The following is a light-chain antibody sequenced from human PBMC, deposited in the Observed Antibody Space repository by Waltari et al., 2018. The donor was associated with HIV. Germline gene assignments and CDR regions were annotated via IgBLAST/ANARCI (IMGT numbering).Light chain of an antibody. CDR3: QQSYSPTFT. CDR1: QDIKHY. Sequence: DIQMTQSPFSLSASVGDRVTITCQASQDIKHYLNWYQQKPGKAPRLLIYDASSLETGVPSRFSGSGSGTHFTLTISSLRPEDTATYYCQQSYSPTFTFGPGTKVDFK. V-gene: IGKV1-33*01. CDR2: DAS. J-gene: IGKJ3*01.